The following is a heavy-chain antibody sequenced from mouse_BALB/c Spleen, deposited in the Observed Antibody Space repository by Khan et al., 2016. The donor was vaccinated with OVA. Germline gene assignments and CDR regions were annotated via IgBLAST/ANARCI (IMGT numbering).Heavy chain of an antibody. Sequence: EVELVESGGGLVQPGGSRKLSCAASGFTFSSYGMHWVRQAPEKGLEWVAYISGDSNTIYYADTVKGQFTISRDNPKNTLFLQMTSLMSEDTARYYCATSYFYGYYFDYWGPGTTLTVSS. D-gene: IGHD1-1*01. V-gene: IGHV5-17*02. CDR2: ISGDSNTI. J-gene: IGHJ2*01. CDR3: ATSYFYGYYFDY. CDR1: GFTFSSYG.